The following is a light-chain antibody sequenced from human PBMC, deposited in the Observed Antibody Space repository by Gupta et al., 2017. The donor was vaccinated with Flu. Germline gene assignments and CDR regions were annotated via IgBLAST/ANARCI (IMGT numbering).Light chain of an antibody. J-gene: IGLJ3*02. CDR3: GSYTTSTYKV. CDR1: SSDVGSSDL. CDR2: EVN. Sequence: QSALTQPASVSGSPGQWITISCTGTSSDVGSSDLVSWYQHHPGKAPKLIIYEVNERPSGVSNRFSGSKSGNTASLTISGLQTEDEAEYYCGSYTTSTYKVFGGGTKVTVL. V-gene: IGLV2-14*02.